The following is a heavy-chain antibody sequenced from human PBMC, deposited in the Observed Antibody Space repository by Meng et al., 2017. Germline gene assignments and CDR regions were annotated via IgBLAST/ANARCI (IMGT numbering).Heavy chain of an antibody. CDR2: INAYNGYT. CDR1: AHTLSSDG. V-gene: IGHV1-18*01. Sequence: QGQLVQSGAEVKTPGASVKVSCNASAHTLSSDGFAWVRQAPGQGLEWMGWINAYNGYTDYAQKFLGRVTLTTDTSTNTGYMELRSLTSDDTAVYYCATRGNPYLDCWGQGTLVTVSS. CDR3: ATRGNPYLDC. J-gene: IGHJ4*02.